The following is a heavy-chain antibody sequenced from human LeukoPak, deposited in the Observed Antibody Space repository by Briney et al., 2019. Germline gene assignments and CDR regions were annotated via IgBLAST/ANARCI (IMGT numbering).Heavy chain of an antibody. Sequence: GGSLRLSCPASGSTFRNYAMSWVRQAPGKGLEWVSGISGSGGSTYYADSVRGRFTISRDNSKNTLYLQMNSLRAEDTAVYYCAKVRWDAFDIWGQGTMVTVSS. CDR3: AKVRWDAFDI. CDR2: ISGSGGST. CDR1: GSTFRNYA. J-gene: IGHJ3*02. D-gene: IGHD3-3*01. V-gene: IGHV3-23*01.